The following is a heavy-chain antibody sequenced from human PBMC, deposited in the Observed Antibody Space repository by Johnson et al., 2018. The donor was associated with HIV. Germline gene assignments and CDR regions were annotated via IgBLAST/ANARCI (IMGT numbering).Heavy chain of an antibody. CDR2: ISGSGGST. D-gene: IGHD6-13*01. Sequence: VQLVESGGGLVQPGRSLRLSCAASGFTFSSYAMHWVRQAPGKGLEWVSAISGSGGSTYYADSVKGRFTISRDNAKNSLYLQMNSLRAEDTAVYYCARGDLAAAGNGAFDIWGQGTMVTVSS. CDR1: GFTFSSYA. CDR3: ARGDLAAAGNGAFDI. J-gene: IGHJ3*02. V-gene: IGHV3-23*04.